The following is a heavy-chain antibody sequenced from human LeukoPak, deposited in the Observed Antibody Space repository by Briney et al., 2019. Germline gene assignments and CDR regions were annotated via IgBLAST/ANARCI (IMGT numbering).Heavy chain of an antibody. Sequence: SETLSLTCTVSGGSISSGSYYWSWLRQPAGKGLEWIGRIYTSGSTNYNPSLKSRVTISVDTSKNQFSLKLSSVTAADTAVYYCARDLGYSSGWSGGDWFDPWGQGTLVTVSS. J-gene: IGHJ5*02. CDR1: GGSISSGSYY. CDR2: IYTSGST. CDR3: ARDLGYSSGWSGGDWFDP. V-gene: IGHV4-61*02. D-gene: IGHD6-19*01.